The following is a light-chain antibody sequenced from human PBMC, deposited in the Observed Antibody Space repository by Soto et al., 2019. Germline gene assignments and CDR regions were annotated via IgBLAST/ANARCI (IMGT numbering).Light chain of an antibody. CDR1: SSDVGGYPY. V-gene: IGLV2-14*01. CDR2: EVS. J-gene: IGLJ3*02. Sequence: QSALTQSASVSGSPGQSVTISCTGTSSDVGGYPYVSWYQQNPGKAPKVVIYEVSNRPSGVSNRFSGSKSGNTASLTISGLQAEDEADYYCSSYAGGSSMVFGGGTKLTVL. CDR3: SSYAGGSSMV.